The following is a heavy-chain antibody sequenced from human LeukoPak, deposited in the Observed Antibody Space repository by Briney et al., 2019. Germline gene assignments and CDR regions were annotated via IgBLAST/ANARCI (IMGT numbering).Heavy chain of an antibody. CDR3: ARSAAAGTVGYYYYYMDV. Sequence: PSETLSLTCTVSGGSVSSYYWSWIRQPAGKGLEWIRRIYTSGSTNYNPSLKTRVTMSVDTSKNQFSLKLSSVTAADTAVYYCARSAAAGTVGYYYYYMDVWGKGATVTVSS. CDR2: IYTSGST. J-gene: IGHJ6*03. CDR1: GGSVSSYY. D-gene: IGHD6-13*01. V-gene: IGHV4-4*07.